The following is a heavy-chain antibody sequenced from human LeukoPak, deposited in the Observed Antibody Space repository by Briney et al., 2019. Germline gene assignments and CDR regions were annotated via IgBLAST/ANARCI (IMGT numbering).Heavy chain of an antibody. D-gene: IGHD5-24*01. Sequence: SSETLSLTCTVSGGSISSGNYYWGWIRQPPGKGLEWIATIYYTGSTYYSPSLKSRVTISVDTSKNRFSLNLSSVTAADTAVYYCARGRWDVYNFDYWGQGTLVTVSP. CDR2: IYYTGST. CDR3: ARGRWDVYNFDY. CDR1: GGSISSGNYY. V-gene: IGHV4-39*01. J-gene: IGHJ4*02.